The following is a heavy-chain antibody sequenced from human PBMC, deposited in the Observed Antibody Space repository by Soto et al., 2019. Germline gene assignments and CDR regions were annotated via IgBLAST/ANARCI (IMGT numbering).Heavy chain of an antibody. CDR1: GYTFTSYG. D-gene: IGHD5-12*01. J-gene: IGHJ5*02. CDR2: ISAYNGNT. V-gene: IGHV1-18*01. CDR3: ARDSEMATIKEPNWFDP. Sequence: ASVKVSCKASGYTFTSYGISWVRQAPGQGLEWMGLISAYNGNTNYAQKLQGRVTMTTDTSTSTAYMELRSLRSDDTAVYYCARDSEMATIKEPNWFDPWGQGTLVTVSS.